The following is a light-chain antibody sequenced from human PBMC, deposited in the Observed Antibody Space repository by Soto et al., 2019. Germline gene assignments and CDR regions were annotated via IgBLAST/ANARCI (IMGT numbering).Light chain of an antibody. Sequence: EIVMTQSPGTLSVSPGKRATLSCRASQSVSSNLAWYQQKPGQAPSLLIYGASTRATGIPARFSGSGSGTEFALTISSLQSEDFAVYYRQQYNNWPRTFGQGTKVDIK. CDR1: QSVSSN. CDR2: GAS. CDR3: QQYNNWPRT. V-gene: IGKV3-15*01. J-gene: IGKJ1*01.